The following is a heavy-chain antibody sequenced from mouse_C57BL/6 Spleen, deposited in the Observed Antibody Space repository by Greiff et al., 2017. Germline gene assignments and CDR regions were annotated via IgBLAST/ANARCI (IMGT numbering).Heavy chain of an antibody. CDR3: TNYSIFVGAMDD. V-gene: IGHV1-15*01. Sequence: QVQLKESGAELVRPGASVTLSCKASGYTFTDYDMHWVKLTPVHGLEWIGAIDPDTGGTAYNHKFKGKAILTADKSASTAYMELRSLTSEDSSVYYCTNYSIFVGAMDDWGQGTSVTVSS. D-gene: IGHD2-5*01. CDR2: IDPDTGGT. J-gene: IGHJ4*01. CDR1: GYTFTDYD.